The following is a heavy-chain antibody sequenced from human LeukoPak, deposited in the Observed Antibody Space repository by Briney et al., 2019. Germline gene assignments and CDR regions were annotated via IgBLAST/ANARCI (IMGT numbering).Heavy chain of an antibody. J-gene: IGHJ3*01. CDR1: AYTFTNYY. CDR2: INPSGGST. CDR3: AREGSSGQLL. V-gene: IGHV1-46*01. D-gene: IGHD3-22*01. Sequence: GASVKVSCTASAYTFTNYYLHWVRQAPGQGLEWMGIINPSGGSTSYAQKFQGRVTMTRDTSTSTVYMELSSLRSEDTAVYYCAREGSSGQLLWGQGSMVTVSS.